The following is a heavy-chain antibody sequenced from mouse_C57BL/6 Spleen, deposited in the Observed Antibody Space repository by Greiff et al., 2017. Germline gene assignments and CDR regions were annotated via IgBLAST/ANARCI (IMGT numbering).Heavy chain of an antibody. D-gene: IGHD1-1*01. Sequence: VQLQPPGAELVRPGSSVKLSCKASGYTFTSYWLDWVKQRPGQGLEWIGNIYPSDSETHYNQKFKDKATLPVDKSSSTAYMQLSSLTTEDSAVYYCASGLRDYYAMDYWGQGTSVTVSS. CDR2: IYPSDSET. CDR1: GYTFTSYW. J-gene: IGHJ4*01. V-gene: IGHV1-61*01. CDR3: ASGLRDYYAMDY.